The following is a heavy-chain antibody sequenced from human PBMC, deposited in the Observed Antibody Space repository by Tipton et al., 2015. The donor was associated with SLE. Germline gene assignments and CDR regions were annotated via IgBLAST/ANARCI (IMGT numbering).Heavy chain of an antibody. Sequence: TLSLTCTVSGGSISSHYWSWIRQPPGKALEWIGYVDNSGSTNYNPSLKSRVTISVDTSKNQFSLKLSSVTAADTAVYYCARGRGITIFGVVIIRRGSYYMDVWGKGTTVTVSS. J-gene: IGHJ6*03. V-gene: IGHV4-59*11. D-gene: IGHD3-3*01. CDR3: ARGRGITIFGVVIIRRGSYYMDV. CDR1: GGSISSHY. CDR2: VDNSGST.